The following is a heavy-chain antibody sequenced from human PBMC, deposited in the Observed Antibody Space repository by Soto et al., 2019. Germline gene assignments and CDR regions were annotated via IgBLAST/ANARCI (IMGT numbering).Heavy chain of an antibody. D-gene: IGHD3-22*01. J-gene: IGHJ4*02. CDR1: GFRFSSYS. V-gene: IGHV3-23*01. CDR2: ITATGDRT. CDR3: ATMNGYFEY. Sequence: PGVSLRLSCSDSGFRFSSYSMSWVRQTPGKGLEWVAAITATGDRTYYADSVTGRFTISRDNSKKTHYLQMTSLRAEDTAMYYCATMNGYFEYWGPGT.